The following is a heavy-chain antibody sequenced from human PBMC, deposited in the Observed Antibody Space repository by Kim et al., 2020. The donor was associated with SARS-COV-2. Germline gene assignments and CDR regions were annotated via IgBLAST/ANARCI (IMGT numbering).Heavy chain of an antibody. J-gene: IGHJ5*02. Sequence: NYAQKFQGRVSMTRDTSISTAYMELSRLRADDTAVYYCARSQLVLWFDPWGQGTLVTVSS. D-gene: IGHD6-6*01. V-gene: IGHV1-2*02. CDR3: ARSQLVLWFDP.